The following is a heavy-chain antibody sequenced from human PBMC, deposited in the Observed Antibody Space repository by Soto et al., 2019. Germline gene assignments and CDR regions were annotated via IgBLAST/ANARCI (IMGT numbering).Heavy chain of an antibody. CDR2: MYTNGRT. D-gene: IGHD7-27*01. V-gene: IGHV4-4*07. CDR1: GASIRTYS. CDR3: AKDQSGAADI. Sequence: SETLSLTCTVSGASIRTYSWSWIRQSAGKGLEWIGHMYTNGRTNYIPSLKSRITMSVDTSKNQFSLNLKFVTAADTAVYFCAKDQSGAADIWGQGTMVTVSS. J-gene: IGHJ3*02.